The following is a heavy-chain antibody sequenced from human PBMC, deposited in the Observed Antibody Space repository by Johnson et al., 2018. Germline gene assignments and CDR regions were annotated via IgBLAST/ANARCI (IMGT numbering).Heavy chain of an antibody. CDR1: GFTFDDYA. CDR2: ISWNSGTI. J-gene: IGHJ1*01. CDR3: AKDMQSGLAVADTSYFQH. D-gene: IGHD6-19*01. Sequence: EVQLVETGGGLVQPGRSLRLSCAASGFTFDDYAMHWVRQAPGKGLEWVSGISWNSGTIGYADSVKGRFTISRDNAKNSLYLQMNSLRPEDTALYYCAKDMQSGLAVADTSYFQHWGQGTLVTVSS. V-gene: IGHV3-9*01.